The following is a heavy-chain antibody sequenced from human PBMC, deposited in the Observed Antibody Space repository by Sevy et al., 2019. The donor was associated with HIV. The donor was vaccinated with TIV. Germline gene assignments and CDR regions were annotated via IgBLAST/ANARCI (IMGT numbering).Heavy chain of an antibody. J-gene: IGHJ4*02. D-gene: IGHD2-21*02. CDR1: GFTFSNKG. V-gene: IGHV3-33*01. Sequence: GGSLRLSCAASGFTFSNKGMHWVRQAPGKGLEWVAVIWYDGSNKYYGDSVKGRFTISRDNSKNTLYLQMNSLSVEDTATYYCARESGSDWYLDSWGQGTLVTVSS. CDR2: IWYDGSNK. CDR3: ARESGSDWYLDS.